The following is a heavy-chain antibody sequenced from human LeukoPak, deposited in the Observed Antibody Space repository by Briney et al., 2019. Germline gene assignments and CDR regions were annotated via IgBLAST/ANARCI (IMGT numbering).Heavy chain of an antibody. V-gene: IGHV4-61*08. J-gene: IGHJ6*02. Sequence: PSDTLSLTCTVSGGSVNSGDSFWSWIRQPPGKGLEWIGNIYYSGSTNYNPSLQSRVTVSIDTSKNQFSLKVRSVTPADTAVYYCARKLGIAVGDYYYYGLDVWGQGTMVTVSS. D-gene: IGHD6-19*01. CDR3: ARKLGIAVGDYYYYGLDV. CDR2: IYYSGST. CDR1: GGSVNSGDSF.